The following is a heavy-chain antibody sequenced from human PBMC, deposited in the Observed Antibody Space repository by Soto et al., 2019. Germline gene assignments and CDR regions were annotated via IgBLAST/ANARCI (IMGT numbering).Heavy chain of an antibody. CDR2: IYYSGST. CDR1: GGSISSYY. V-gene: IGHV4-59*01. D-gene: IGHD6-19*01. J-gene: IGHJ4*02. CDR3: ARYRYTIGLWPPPFDY. Sequence: QVQLQESGPGLVKPSESLSLTCAVSGGSISSYYWSWIRQPPGKGLEWIGYIYYSGSTNYNPSLKNVITISVNASKDQCSLNQDSVTAADTAVYYCARYRYTIGLWPPPFDYWGQVTLVTVSS.